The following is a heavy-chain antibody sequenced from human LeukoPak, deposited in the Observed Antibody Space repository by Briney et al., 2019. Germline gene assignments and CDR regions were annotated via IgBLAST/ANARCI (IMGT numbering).Heavy chain of an antibody. D-gene: IGHD1-1*01. CDR1: GHPFSAHF. CDR2: IDTTTGTP. J-gene: IGHJ4*02. CDR3: VRGTPTPRMDY. Sequence: ASVKVSCEASGHPFSAHFLNWVRQAPGQGLEWMGNIDTTTGTPRYAQDFTGRFVFSLDTSVSTAYLQITSLKADDTAAYYCVRGTPTPRMDYWGQGTQVTVSS. V-gene: IGHV7-4-1*02.